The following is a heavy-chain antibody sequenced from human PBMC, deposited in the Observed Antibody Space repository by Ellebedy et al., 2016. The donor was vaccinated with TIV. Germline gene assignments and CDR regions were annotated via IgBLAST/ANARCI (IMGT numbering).Heavy chain of an antibody. D-gene: IGHD4-17*01. Sequence: MPSETLSLTCPVSGGSISSYYWSWIRQPAGKGLEWIGRIYTSGRTNYNPSPKSRLTMSVDTSKNQFSLKLSSVTAADTAVYYCARAGDYGLPGDADNAFDIWGQGTMVTVSS. J-gene: IGHJ3*02. V-gene: IGHV4-4*07. CDR3: ARAGDYGLPGDADNAFDI. CDR1: GGSISSYY. CDR2: IYTSGRT.